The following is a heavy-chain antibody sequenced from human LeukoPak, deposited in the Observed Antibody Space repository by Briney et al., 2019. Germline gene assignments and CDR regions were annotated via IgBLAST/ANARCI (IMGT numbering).Heavy chain of an antibody. CDR2: ISTDSGNT. J-gene: IGHJ4*02. CDR3: VRENLIRSSGWFHLDA. V-gene: IGHV1-18*01. Sequence: ASVKVSCKASGYMFLSYGITWVRQAPGQGLEWMGWISTDSGNTKYAPNIQGRVTMTTERSTSTVYLELRSLMSKDTAVYYCVRENLIRSSGWFHLDAWGQGTLVTVSS. CDR1: GYMFLSYG. D-gene: IGHD6-19*01.